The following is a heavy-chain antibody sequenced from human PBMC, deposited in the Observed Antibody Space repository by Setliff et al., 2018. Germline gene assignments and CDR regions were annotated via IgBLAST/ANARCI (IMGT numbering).Heavy chain of an antibody. V-gene: IGHV4-4*08. CDR3: ARRLTFSSSSFDY. D-gene: IGHD6-6*01. Sequence: PSETLSLTCTVSGGSISDNSYYWSWIRQPPGKGLEWIGYVYTSGSTNYNPSLKSRVTISVDTSKNQFSLRLSSVTAADTAMYYCARRLTFSSSSFDYWGQGTLVTVSS. CDR1: GGSISDNSYY. J-gene: IGHJ4*02. CDR2: VYTSGST.